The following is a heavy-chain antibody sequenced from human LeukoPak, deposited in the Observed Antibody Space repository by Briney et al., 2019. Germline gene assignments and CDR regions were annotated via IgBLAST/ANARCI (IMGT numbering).Heavy chain of an antibody. Sequence: PSETLSLTCSVSGASISSGDHYWSWIRQHPGKGLGWIGYTFYGGSTYYNPSLESRVSISIDSSKNQISLELRFVTAADTAVYYCSGQRGVRYCNGGNCYSGALDYWSQGTLVPVSS. CDR3: SGQRGVRYCNGGNCYSGALDY. J-gene: IGHJ4*02. D-gene: IGHD2-15*01. CDR1: GASISSGDHY. V-gene: IGHV4-31*03. CDR2: TFYGGST.